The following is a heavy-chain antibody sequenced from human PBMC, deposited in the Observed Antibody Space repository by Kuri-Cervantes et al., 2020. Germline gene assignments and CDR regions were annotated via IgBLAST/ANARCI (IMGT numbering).Heavy chain of an antibody. CDR3: ARFYSSAWSFGY. D-gene: IGHD6-19*01. CDR1: GGSISNYY. Sequence: SETLSLTCTVSGGSISNYYWSWIRQPAGKGLEWIGRIYYSGSTHYNPSLKSRVTISVDTSKIQFSLKLSSVTAADTAVYYCARFYSSAWSFGYWGQGTLVTVSS. V-gene: IGHV4-4*07. CDR2: IYYSGST. J-gene: IGHJ4*02.